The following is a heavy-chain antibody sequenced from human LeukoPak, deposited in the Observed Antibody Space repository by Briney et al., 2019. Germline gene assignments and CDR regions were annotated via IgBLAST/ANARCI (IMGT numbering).Heavy chain of an antibody. D-gene: IGHD2-15*01. CDR2: INPDSGDT. V-gene: IGHV1-2*02. Sequence: VASVKVSCKASGYTFTGYFIHWARQAPGQGLEWMGWINPDSGDTNYAQQFQGRVTMTRDTSISAAYMELSSLRSDDTAVYYCARDRYSYYFDYWGQGTLVTVSS. CDR3: ARDRYSYYFDY. CDR1: GYTFTGYF. J-gene: IGHJ4*02.